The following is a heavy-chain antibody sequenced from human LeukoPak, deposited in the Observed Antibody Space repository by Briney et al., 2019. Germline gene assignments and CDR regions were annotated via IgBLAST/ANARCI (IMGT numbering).Heavy chain of an antibody. J-gene: IGHJ4*02. CDR1: GFTFSSYG. D-gene: IGHD3-22*01. CDR2: ISYDGSNK. CDR3: AKDIGGYYYDSSGLFDY. Sequence: HPGGSLRLSCAASGFTFSSYGMHWVRQAPGKGLEWVAVISYDGSNKYYADSVKGRFTISRDNSKNTLYLQMNSLRAEDTAVYYCAKDIGGYYYDSSGLFDYWGQGTLVTVSS. V-gene: IGHV3-30*18.